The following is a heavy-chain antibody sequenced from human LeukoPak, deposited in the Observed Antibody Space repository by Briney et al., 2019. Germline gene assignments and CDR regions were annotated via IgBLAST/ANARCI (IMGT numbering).Heavy chain of an antibody. CDR1: GGSISSGGYY. V-gene: IGHV4-31*03. CDR2: IHYSGST. CDR3: ARGKWYYYDSSDPHNWFDP. D-gene: IGHD3-22*01. J-gene: IGHJ5*02. Sequence: PSQTLSLTCTVSGGSISSGGYYWSWIRQHPGKGLEWIGYIHYSGSTYYNPSLKSRVTISVDTSKNQFSLKLSSVTAADTAVYYCARGKWYYYDSSDPHNWFDPWGQGTLVTVSS.